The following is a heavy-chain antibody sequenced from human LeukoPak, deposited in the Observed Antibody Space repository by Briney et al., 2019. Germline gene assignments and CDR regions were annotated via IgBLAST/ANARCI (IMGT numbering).Heavy chain of an antibody. J-gene: IGHJ4*02. D-gene: IGHD6-13*01. CDR1: GGSFSGYY. Sequence: SETLSLTCAVYGGSFSGYYWSWIRQPPGKGLEWIGEINHSGSTNYNPSLKSRVTISVDTSKNQFSLKLSSVTAADTAGYYCARGWYSSSWYGYWGQGTLVTVSS. CDR2: INHSGST. CDR3: ARGWYSSSWYGY. V-gene: IGHV4-34*01.